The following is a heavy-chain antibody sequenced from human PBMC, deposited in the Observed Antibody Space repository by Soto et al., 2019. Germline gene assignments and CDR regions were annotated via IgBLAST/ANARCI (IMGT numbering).Heavy chain of an antibody. V-gene: IGHV3-21*01. CDR2: ISSSSSYI. J-gene: IGHJ4*02. Sequence: EVQLVESGGGLVKPGGSLRLSCAASGFTFSSYSMNWVRQAPGKGLEWVSSISSSSSYIYYADSVEGRFTISRDNAKNSLYLQMNSLRAEDTAVYYCVRVGYYGSGSYYNCDYWGQGTLVTVSS. CDR1: GFTFSSYS. D-gene: IGHD3-10*01. CDR3: VRVGYYGSGSYYNCDY.